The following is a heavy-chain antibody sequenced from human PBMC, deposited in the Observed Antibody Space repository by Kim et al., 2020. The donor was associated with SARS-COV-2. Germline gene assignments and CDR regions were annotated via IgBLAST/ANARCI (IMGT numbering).Heavy chain of an antibody. J-gene: IGHJ2*01. CDR3: ARDRRYSSGWHPTPTDWYFDL. Sequence: GGSLRLSCAASGFTFSSYSMNWVRQAPGKGLEWVSSISSSSSYIYYADSVKGRFTISRDNAKNSLYLQMNSLRAEDTAVYYCARDRRYSSGWHPTPTDWYFDLWGRGTLVTVSS. CDR1: GFTFSSYS. V-gene: IGHV3-21*01. CDR2: ISSSSSYI. D-gene: IGHD6-19*01.